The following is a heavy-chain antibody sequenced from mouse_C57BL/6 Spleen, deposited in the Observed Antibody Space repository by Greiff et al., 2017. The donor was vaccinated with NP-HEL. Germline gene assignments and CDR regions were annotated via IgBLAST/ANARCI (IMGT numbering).Heavy chain of an antibody. Sequence: EVQGVESGGGLVKPGGSLKLSCAASGFTFSSYAMSWVRQTPEKRLEWVATISDGGSYTYYPDNVKGRFTISRDNAKNNLYLQMSHLKSEDTAMYYCARGDYWYFDVWGTGTTVTVSS. V-gene: IGHV5-4*01. CDR2: ISDGGSYT. CDR3: ARGDYWYFDV. CDR1: GFTFSSYA. J-gene: IGHJ1*03.